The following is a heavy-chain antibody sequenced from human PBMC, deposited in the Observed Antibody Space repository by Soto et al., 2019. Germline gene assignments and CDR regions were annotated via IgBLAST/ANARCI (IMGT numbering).Heavy chain of an antibody. D-gene: IGHD6-19*01. CDR2: VSHDGRNT. Sequence: VQLVESGGGVVQPGRSLRLSCAASGFTFSDYAMHWVRQAPGKGLEWVAVVSHDGRNTHYADYVKGRFTISRDSSKNTVSLEMNSLRAEDTAVYYCAKGGRQWLVTSDFNYWGQGAEVTVSS. CDR1: GFTFSDYA. J-gene: IGHJ4*02. CDR3: AKGGRQWLVTSDFNY. V-gene: IGHV3-30*18.